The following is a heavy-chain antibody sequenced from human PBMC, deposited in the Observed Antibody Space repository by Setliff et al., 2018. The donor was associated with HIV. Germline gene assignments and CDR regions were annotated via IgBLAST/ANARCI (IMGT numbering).Heavy chain of an antibody. J-gene: IGHJ4*02. V-gene: IGHV4-59*11. Sequence: SETLSLTCTVSDGSIGSHYWRWLRQPPGKGLEWIGYSFYSGSTNYNPSLKSRVAISIDTSKNQFSLTLTSATAADTAVYYCTTGGSMTTMTTWGQGTLVTVSS. D-gene: IGHD4-4*01. CDR2: SFYSGST. CDR1: DGSIGSHY. CDR3: TTGGSMTTMTT.